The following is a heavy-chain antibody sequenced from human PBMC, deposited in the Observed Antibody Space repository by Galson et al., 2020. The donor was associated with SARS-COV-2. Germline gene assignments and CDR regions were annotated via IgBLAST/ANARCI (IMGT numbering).Heavy chain of an antibody. D-gene: IGHD6-13*01. CDR1: GFTVSSNY. CDR2: IYSGGST. J-gene: IGHJ6*02. V-gene: IGHV3-53*01. Sequence: GGSLRLSCAASGFTVSSNYMSWVRQAPGKGLEWVSVIYSGGSTYYADSVKGRFTISRDNSKNTLYLQMNSLRAEDTAVYYCARDFSGSAAAGTIRDGMDVWGQGTTVTVSS. CDR3: ARDFSGSAAAGTIRDGMDV.